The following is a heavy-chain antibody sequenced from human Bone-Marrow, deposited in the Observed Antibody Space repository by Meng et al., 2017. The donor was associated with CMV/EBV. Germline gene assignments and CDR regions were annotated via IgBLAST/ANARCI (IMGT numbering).Heavy chain of an antibody. Sequence: GSLRLSCTVSGGSISTSGYYWGWIRQPPGKGLEWIGSIYYGGSTYYSPSLKNRVTISLDTSKSQFSLNLNSVTAADTAIYYCASITTSYTRFAYWGQGTLVTVSS. J-gene: IGHJ4*02. CDR2: IYYGGST. CDR3: ASITTSYTRFAY. V-gene: IGHV4-39*07. D-gene: IGHD4-11*01. CDR1: GGSISTSGYY.